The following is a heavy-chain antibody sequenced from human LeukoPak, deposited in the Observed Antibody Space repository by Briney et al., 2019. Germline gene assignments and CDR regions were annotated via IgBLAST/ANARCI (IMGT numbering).Heavy chain of an antibody. CDR1: GDSINSANYY. V-gene: IGHV4-39*01. CDR3: GGRSWLPSPTVDY. CDR2: IYYSGRT. D-gene: IGHD5-12*01. Sequence: SETLSLTCTVSGDSINSANYYWGWIRQPPGKGLEWIGSIYYSGRTYYNPSLKRRVSISVDKSKNQFSLNLTSVTAADTAVYYCGGRSWLPSPTVDYWGQGTLVTVSS. J-gene: IGHJ4*02.